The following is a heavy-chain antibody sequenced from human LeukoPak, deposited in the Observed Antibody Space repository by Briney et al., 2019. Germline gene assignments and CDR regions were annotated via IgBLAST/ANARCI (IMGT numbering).Heavy chain of an antibody. CDR3: AKTLLTDFRGITSSYKSD. J-gene: IGHJ4*02. CDR2: IRYDGSNK. CDR1: GFTFSSYG. V-gene: IGHV3-30*02. D-gene: IGHD3-10*01. Sequence: PGGSLRLSCAASGFTFSSYGMHWVRQAPGKGLEWVAFIRYDGSNKYYADSVKGRFTISRDNSKNTLYLQMNSLRAEDTAVYYCAKTLLTDFRGITSSYKSDWGQGTLVTVSS.